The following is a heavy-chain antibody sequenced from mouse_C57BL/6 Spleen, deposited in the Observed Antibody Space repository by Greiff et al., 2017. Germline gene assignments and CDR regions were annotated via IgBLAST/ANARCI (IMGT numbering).Heavy chain of an antibody. V-gene: IGHV1-15*01. Sequence: QVQLQQSGAELVRPGASVTLSCKASGYIFTDYEMHWVKQTPVHGLEWIGAIDPETGGTAYNQKFKGKAILTADKSSSTAYRVLRSLTSEDSAVYYCTNWGESDYWGQGTTLTVSS. J-gene: IGHJ2*01. CDR1: GYIFTDYE. CDR2: IDPETGGT. D-gene: IGHD4-1*01. CDR3: TNWGESDY.